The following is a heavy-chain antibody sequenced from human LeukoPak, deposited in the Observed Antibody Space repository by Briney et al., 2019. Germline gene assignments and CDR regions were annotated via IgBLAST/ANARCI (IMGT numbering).Heavy chain of an antibody. CDR2: IHSDGIGT. Sequence: PGGSLRPSCAASGFAFRNYRMHWSPEGPGKGLVWVSRIHSDGIGTSYADSVRGRFTISRDNAKNTLYLQMNSLRAEDTAVYYCARDQGSFDYWGQGTLVTVSS. CDR1: GFAFRNYR. J-gene: IGHJ4*02. V-gene: IGHV3-74*01. CDR3: ARDQGSFDY.